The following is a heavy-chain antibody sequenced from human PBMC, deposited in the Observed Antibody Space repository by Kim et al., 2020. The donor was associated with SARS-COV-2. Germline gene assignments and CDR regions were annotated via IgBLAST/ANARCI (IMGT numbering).Heavy chain of an antibody. Sequence: ASVKVSCNASGYSFTDYFIYWVRQVPGQGLEWMGRISPNSGGTNYAQKFQGRLTMTWDTSISTVYMDLKNLKSDDTAVYYCARGVAVAGTWFDPWGQGTLVTVSS. V-gene: IGHV1-2*06. CDR1: GYSFTDYF. CDR2: ISPNSGGT. J-gene: IGHJ5*02. D-gene: IGHD6-19*01. CDR3: ARGVAVAGTWFDP.